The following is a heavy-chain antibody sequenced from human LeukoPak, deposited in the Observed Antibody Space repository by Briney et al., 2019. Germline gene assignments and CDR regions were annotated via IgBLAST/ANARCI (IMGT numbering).Heavy chain of an antibody. Sequence: PGGSLRLSCEASGFTISSDWMAWVRQAPGTGLERVASIKQDGTEKKYAHSVKGRFNISRDNVKNSLYLQMNSLRAEDTAVYYCSRDGTVFHIWGHGTMVTVSS. D-gene: IGHD2-8*02. CDR2: IKQDGTEK. CDR1: GFTISSDW. J-gene: IGHJ3*02. CDR3: SRDGTVFHI. V-gene: IGHV3-7*01.